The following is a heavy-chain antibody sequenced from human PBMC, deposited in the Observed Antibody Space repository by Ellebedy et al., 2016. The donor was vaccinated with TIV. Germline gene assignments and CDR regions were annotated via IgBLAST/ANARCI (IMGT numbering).Heavy chain of an antibody. CDR3: TRHFSTMFWDV. J-gene: IGHJ6*04. D-gene: IGHD3-9*01. CDR2: IRSKGFSYAT. Sequence: GGSLRLSCAASGFTFSDSTIHWVRQVSGKGLEWVGRIRSKGFSYATAYAASVEGRFTVSRDDSESTAYLQMNSLKTEDTAVYHCTRHFSTMFWDVWGKGTTVTVFS. V-gene: IGHV3-73*01. CDR1: GFTFSDST.